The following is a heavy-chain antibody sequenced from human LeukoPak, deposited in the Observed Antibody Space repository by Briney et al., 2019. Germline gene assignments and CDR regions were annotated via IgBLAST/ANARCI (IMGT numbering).Heavy chain of an antibody. D-gene: IGHD3-16*01. V-gene: IGHV1-46*01. CDR1: GYMFTSYY. CDR2: INPSGGST. CDR3: ARAAVSGGYFDY. J-gene: IGHJ4*02. Sequence: ASVKVSCKASGYMFTSYYMHWVRQAPGQGLEWMGIINPSGGSTSYAQKFQGRVTMTRDMSTSTVYMELSSLRSEDTAVYYCARAAVSGGYFDYWGQGTLVTVSS.